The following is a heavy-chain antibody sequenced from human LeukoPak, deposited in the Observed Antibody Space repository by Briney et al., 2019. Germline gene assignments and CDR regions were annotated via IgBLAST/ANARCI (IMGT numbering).Heavy chain of an antibody. CDR1: GGSISSYY. CDR2: IYYSGST. D-gene: IGHD2-21*02. J-gene: IGHJ4*02. CDR3: ARGRGGDYEH. V-gene: IGHV4-59*01. Sequence: SETLSLTCTVSGGSISSYYWSWIRQPPGKGLEWIGYIYYSGSTNYNPSLKSRVTISVDTSKNQFSLKLSYVTAADTAVYYRARGRGGDYEHWGQGTLVTVSS.